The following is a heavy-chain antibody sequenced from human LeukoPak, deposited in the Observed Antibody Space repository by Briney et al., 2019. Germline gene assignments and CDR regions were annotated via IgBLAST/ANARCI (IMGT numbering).Heavy chain of an antibody. J-gene: IGHJ3*02. CDR3: ARGPRRFDI. CDR1: GGSFSGYC. Sequence: SETLSLTCAVYGGSFSGYCWSWIRQPPGKGLEWIGKINHSGSTNYNPSLKSRVTISVDTSKNQFSLKLSSVTAADTAVYYCARGPRRFDIWGQGTMVTVSS. CDR2: INHSGST. V-gene: IGHV4-34*01.